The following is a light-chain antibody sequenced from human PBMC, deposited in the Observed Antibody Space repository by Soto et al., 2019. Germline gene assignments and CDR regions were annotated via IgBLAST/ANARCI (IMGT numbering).Light chain of an antibody. CDR1: QSVLDSADGNTY. CDR2: TLS. CDR3: MQRREFPIT. V-gene: IGKV2-40*01. Sequence: DIVMRQTPLALPVTPGERASISCGASQSVLDSADGNTYLDWYVQKPGQSPQPLIYTLSSRASGVPDRFSGIGSRTDFTLKISRVEAEDVGVYYCMQRREFPITFGQGTRLEIK. J-gene: IGKJ5*01.